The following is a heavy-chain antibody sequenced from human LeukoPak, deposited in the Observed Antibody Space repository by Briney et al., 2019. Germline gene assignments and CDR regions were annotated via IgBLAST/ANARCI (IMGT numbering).Heavy chain of an antibody. J-gene: IGHJ6*02. V-gene: IGHV1-8*01. CDR1: GYTFTSYD. Sequence: ASVKVSCKASGYTFTSYDINWVRQATGQGLEWMGWMNPNSGNTGYAQKFQGRVTMTRNTSISTAYMELSSLRSEDTAVYYRARVWIAVAGTDYYYGMDVWGQGTTVTVSS. D-gene: IGHD6-19*01. CDR2: MNPNSGNT. CDR3: ARVWIAVAGTDYYYGMDV.